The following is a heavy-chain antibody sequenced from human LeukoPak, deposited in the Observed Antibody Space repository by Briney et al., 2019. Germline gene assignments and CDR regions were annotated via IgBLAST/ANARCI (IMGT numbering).Heavy chain of an antibody. CDR2: ISGSDNDT. CDR3: AKDPMTTVTTVDSD. V-gene: IGHV3-23*01. J-gene: IGHJ4*02. CDR1: GFTFSSNA. Sequence: TGGALRLSCAASGFTFSSNAMSWVRQAPGKGLEWVSTISGSDNDTYYADSVKGRFSISRDNSKNTLYLQMTSLRAEDTAVYYCAKDPMTTVTTVDSDWGQGTLVTVSS. D-gene: IGHD4-17*01.